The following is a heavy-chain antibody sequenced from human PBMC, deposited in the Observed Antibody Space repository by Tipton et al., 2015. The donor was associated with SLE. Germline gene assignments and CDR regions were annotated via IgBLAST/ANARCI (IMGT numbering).Heavy chain of an antibody. V-gene: IGHV3-66*01. CDR1: GFSVSSNY. CDR3: ARDLGYFFRSCYSCMYV. J-gene: IGHJ6*02. Sequence: GSLRLSCEGSGFSVSSNYMSWVRQAPGKGLESVSLINRGGNTFHAASVKGRFTVSRDSSKNTVYLQMDSLRPEDTAVYYCARDLGYFFRSCYSCMYVWGQGTTVTVSS. CDR2: INRGGNT. D-gene: IGHD3-3*01.